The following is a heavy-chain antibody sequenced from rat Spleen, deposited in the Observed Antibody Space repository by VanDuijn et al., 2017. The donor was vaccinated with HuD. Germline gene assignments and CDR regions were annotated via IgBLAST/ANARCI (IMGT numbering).Heavy chain of an antibody. CDR1: GFTFINYY. J-gene: IGHJ3*01. CDR2: ISTGGGNT. V-gene: IGHV5S23*01. CDR3: ARDYSNYIGPLYNWFAY. Sequence: EVKLVESGGGLVQPGRSLKLSCAASGFTFINYYMAWVRQAPTKGLEWVASISTGGGNTYYRDSVKGRFTISRDNAKSTLYLQMDSLRSEDTATYYCARDYSNYIGPLYNWFAYWGQGTLVTVSS. D-gene: IGHD1-2*01.